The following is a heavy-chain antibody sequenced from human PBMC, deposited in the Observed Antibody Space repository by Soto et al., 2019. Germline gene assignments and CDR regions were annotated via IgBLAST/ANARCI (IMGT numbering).Heavy chain of an antibody. D-gene: IGHD2-15*01. V-gene: IGHV3-30-3*01. J-gene: IGHJ4*02. CDR3: ARDSSVRVVVAAYLFDY. CDR2: ISYDGSNK. CDR1: GFTFSSYA. Sequence: PGGSLRLSCAASGFTFSSYAMHWVRQAPGKGLEWVAVISYDGSNKYYADSVKGRFTISRDNSKNTLYLQMNSLRAEDTAVYYCARDSSVRVVVAAYLFDYWGQGT.